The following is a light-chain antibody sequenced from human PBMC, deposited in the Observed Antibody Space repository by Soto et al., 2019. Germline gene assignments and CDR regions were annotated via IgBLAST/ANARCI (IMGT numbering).Light chain of an antibody. CDR3: QKYNSALPT. CDR2: TAS. V-gene: IGKV1-27*01. CDR1: HGISNY. Sequence: EIQMTQSPSSLSVSEGDRVTITCRASHGISNYLAWYQQKPGKVPKLLIHTASTLRSGVPSRFSGSGSGTDFTLTIGSLQPEDVATYYCQKYNSALPTFGQGTKVDIK. J-gene: IGKJ1*01.